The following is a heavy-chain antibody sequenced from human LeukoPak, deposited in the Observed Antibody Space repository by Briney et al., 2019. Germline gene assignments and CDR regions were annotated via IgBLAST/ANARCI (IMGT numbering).Heavy chain of an antibody. V-gene: IGHV4-39*07. Sequence: SETLSLTCTVSGGSISSSSYYWGWIRQPPGKGLEWIGSIYYSGSTYYNPSLKSRVTISVDTSKNQFSLKLSSVTAADTAVYYCTRGRLRSAQDYWGQGTLVTVSS. CDR2: IYYSGST. CDR1: GGSISSSSYY. J-gene: IGHJ4*02. D-gene: IGHD6-6*01. CDR3: TRGRLRSAQDY.